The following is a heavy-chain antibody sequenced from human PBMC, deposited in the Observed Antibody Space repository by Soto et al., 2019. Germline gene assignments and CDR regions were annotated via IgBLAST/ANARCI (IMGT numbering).Heavy chain of an antibody. V-gene: IGHV3-23*01. CDR1: GFTFSSYA. D-gene: IGHD6-19*01. CDR2: ISGSGGST. J-gene: IGHJ6*02. CDR3: AKEGSGWAYYYYGMDV. Sequence: PGGSLRLSCAAFGFTFSSYAMSWVRQAPGKGLEWVSAISGSGGSTYYADSVKGRFTISRDNSKNTLYLQMNSLRAEDTAVYYCAKEGSGWAYYYYGMDVWGQGTTVTV.